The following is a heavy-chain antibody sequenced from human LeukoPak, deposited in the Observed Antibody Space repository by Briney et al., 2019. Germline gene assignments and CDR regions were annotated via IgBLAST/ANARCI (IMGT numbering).Heavy chain of an antibody. CDR1: GITLSGYD. CDR2: IGSAGDT. CDR3: VRGIGNYYDSGASDC. J-gene: IGHJ4*02. D-gene: IGHD3-10*01. Sequence: PGGSPRLPCAASGITLSGYDMHWVRQSTGKGLEWVSGIGSAGDTYYAGYVKGRFTISREDAKKSLYLQMNSLRAGDTAVYYCVRGIGNYYDSGASDCWGQGTRVTVAP. V-gene: IGHV3-13*04.